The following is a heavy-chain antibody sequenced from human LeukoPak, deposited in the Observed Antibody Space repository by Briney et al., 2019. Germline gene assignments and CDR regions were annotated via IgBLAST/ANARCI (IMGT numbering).Heavy chain of an antibody. D-gene: IGHD4-11*01. CDR3: ARVPMTTALHYYYYYMDV. CDR1: GFTLSIYW. Sequence: GGSLSLSCATSGFTLSIYWRSWVRQAPGNGPEWGANIRPDGSENNYVDSVKGRFTISRDNAKNSLYLQMNSLSDEDTAVYYCARVPMTTALHYYYYYMDVWGKGTTVTVSS. J-gene: IGHJ6*03. CDR2: IRPDGSEN. V-gene: IGHV3-7*01.